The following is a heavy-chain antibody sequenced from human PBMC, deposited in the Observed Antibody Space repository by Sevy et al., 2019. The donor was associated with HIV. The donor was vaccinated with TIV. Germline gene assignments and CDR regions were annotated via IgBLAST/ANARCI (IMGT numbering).Heavy chain of an antibody. V-gene: IGHV3-7*01. CDR1: GFTFSSYW. CDR3: ARDEVQYYYDSSGYPDY. J-gene: IGHJ4*02. Sequence: GGSLRLSCAASGFTFSSYWMSWDRQAPGKGLEWVANIKQDGSEKYYVNSVKGRFTISRDNAKNSLYLQMNSLRAEDTAVYYCARDEVQYYYDSSGYPDYWGQGTLVTVSS. CDR2: IKQDGSEK. D-gene: IGHD3-22*01.